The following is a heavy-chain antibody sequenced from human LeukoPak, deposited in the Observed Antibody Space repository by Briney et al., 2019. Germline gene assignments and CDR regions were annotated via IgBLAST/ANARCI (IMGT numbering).Heavy chain of an antibody. V-gene: IGHV4-39*07. J-gene: IGHJ4*02. CDR3: ARHPFRQTYYYDSSVPYYFDY. D-gene: IGHD3-22*01. CDR1: GGSISSSSYY. Sequence: SETLSLTCTVSGGSISSSSYYWGWIRQPPGKGLEWIGSIYYSGSTYYNPSLKSRVTISVDTSKNQFSLKLSSVTAADTAVYYCARHPFRQTYYYDSSVPYYFDYWGQGTLVTVSS. CDR2: IYYSGST.